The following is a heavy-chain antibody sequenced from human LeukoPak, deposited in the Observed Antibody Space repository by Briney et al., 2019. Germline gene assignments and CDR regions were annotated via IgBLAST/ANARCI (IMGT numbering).Heavy chain of an antibody. J-gene: IGHJ4*02. Sequence: HGESLKISCKGSGYDFTSYWIGWVRQMPGKGLEWMGIIYPGNSDTGYSPSFQGQVTISADKSISTAYLQWTSLKASDTAMYYCARLPLLLWFGEPRSYYFDYWGQGTLVTVSS. CDR2: IYPGNSDT. D-gene: IGHD3-10*01. CDR3: ARLPLLLWFGEPRSYYFDY. V-gene: IGHV5-51*01. CDR1: GYDFTSYW.